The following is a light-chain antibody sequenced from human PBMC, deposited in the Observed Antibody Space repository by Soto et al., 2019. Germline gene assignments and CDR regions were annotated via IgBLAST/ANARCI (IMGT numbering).Light chain of an antibody. Sequence: QSALTQPRSVSGSPGQSVTISWTGTGNDVGGYDFVSWYQQHPGKAPKLMIYDVSKRPSGVPDRFSGSKSGNTASLTISGLQADDEADYYCCSYAGTYTVVFGGGTKLTVL. CDR3: CSYAGTYTVV. CDR1: GNDVGGYDF. CDR2: DVS. V-gene: IGLV2-11*01. J-gene: IGLJ2*01.